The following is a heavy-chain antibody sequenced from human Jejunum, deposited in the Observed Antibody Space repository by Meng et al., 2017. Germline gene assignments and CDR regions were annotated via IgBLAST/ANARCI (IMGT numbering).Heavy chain of an antibody. Sequence: QGQLQGPGPGLGRPSGALSLACAVSGGFSSIYWWSWLRQPPGKGLEWIGEMHQSGSSNYNPSLKSRLTMSVDESKNHFSLKLNSVTAADTAVYYCARGWKYAWFNWGQGTLVTVSS. J-gene: IGHJ4*02. V-gene: IGHV4-4*02. CDR2: MHQSGSS. D-gene: IGHD1-7*01. CDR3: ARGWKYAWFN. CDR1: GGFSSIYW.